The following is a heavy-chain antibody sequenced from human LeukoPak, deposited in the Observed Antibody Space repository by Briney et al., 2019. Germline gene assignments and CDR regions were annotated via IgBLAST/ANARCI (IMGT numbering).Heavy chain of an antibody. CDR3: ARERLVGATNYFDY. J-gene: IGHJ4*02. CDR2: INPNSGGT. D-gene: IGHD1-26*01. CDR1: GYTFTGYY. Sequence: ASVKVSCKASGYTFTGYYMHWVRQAPGQGPEWMGWINPNSGGTNYAQKFQGRVTMTRDTSISTAYMELSRLRSDDTAVYYCARERLVGATNYFDYWGQGTLVTVSS. V-gene: IGHV1-2*02.